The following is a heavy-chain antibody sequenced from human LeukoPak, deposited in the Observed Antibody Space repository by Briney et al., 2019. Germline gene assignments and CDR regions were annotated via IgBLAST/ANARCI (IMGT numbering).Heavy chain of an antibody. Sequence: RGASVKVSCKASGGTFSSYAISWVRRAPGQGLEWMGGIIPIFGAANYAQKFQGRVTITADKSTSTAYMELSSLRSEDTAVYYCARGMDCSGGSCYDYWGQGTLVTVSS. CDR1: GGTFSSYA. V-gene: IGHV1-69*06. CDR2: IIPIFGAA. J-gene: IGHJ4*02. D-gene: IGHD2-15*01. CDR3: ARGMDCSGGSCYDY.